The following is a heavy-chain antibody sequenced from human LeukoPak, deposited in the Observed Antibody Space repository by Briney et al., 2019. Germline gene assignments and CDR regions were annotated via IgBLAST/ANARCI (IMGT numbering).Heavy chain of an antibody. CDR3: AREGIVGPDAFDI. V-gene: IGHV3-74*01. CDR2: IKTDGSIT. D-gene: IGHD1-26*01. CDR1: GFTFNTYW. Sequence: GGSLRLSCAASGFTFNTYWMHWVRQAPGKGLVWVSRIKTDGSITNYADSVKGRFTISRDNAKNALYLQMNSLRAEDTAVYYCAREGIVGPDAFDIWGQGTMITVSS. J-gene: IGHJ3*02.